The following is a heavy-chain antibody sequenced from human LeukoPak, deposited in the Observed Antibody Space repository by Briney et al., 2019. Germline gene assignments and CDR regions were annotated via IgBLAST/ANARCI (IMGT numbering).Heavy chain of an antibody. Sequence: ASVKVSCKASGYTFTGYYMHWVRQAPGQGLEWMGWISAYNGNRNYAQKLQGRVTMTTDTSTSTAYMGLSSLRSEDTAVYYCATRGYYYDSSGYLPYDYWGQGTLVTVSS. CDR1: GYTFTGYY. V-gene: IGHV1-18*04. CDR2: ISAYNGNR. J-gene: IGHJ4*02. CDR3: ATRGYYYDSSGYLPYDY. D-gene: IGHD3-22*01.